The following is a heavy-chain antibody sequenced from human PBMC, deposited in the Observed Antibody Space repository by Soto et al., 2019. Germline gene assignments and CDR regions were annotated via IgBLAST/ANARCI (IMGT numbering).Heavy chain of an antibody. CDR2: IIPIFGTA. CDR1: GGTFSSYA. Sequence: SVKVSCKASGGTFSSYAISWVRQAPGQGLEWMGGIIPIFGTAKYSQKFQGRVTITRDTSASAAYMELSSLSSEDTAVYYCARAVAVAADFDYWGQGTLVTVSS. V-gene: IGHV1-69*05. J-gene: IGHJ4*02. D-gene: IGHD6-19*01. CDR3: ARAVAVAADFDY.